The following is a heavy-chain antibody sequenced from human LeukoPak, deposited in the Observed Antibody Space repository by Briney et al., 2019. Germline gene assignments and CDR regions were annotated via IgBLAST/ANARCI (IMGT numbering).Heavy chain of an antibody. D-gene: IGHD1-26*01. CDR1: GFTFSAYS. CDR2: IKQDGIEK. Sequence: GGSLRLSCAASGFTFSAYSMIWVRQAPGKGLEWVANIKQDGIEKYYVGSVKVRFTISRDNAKNSLYLQMNSLRAEDTAVYYCARDPGPRVPPGSYSDYWGQGNLVTVSS. V-gene: IGHV3-7*01. CDR3: ARDPGPRVPPGSYSDY. J-gene: IGHJ4*02.